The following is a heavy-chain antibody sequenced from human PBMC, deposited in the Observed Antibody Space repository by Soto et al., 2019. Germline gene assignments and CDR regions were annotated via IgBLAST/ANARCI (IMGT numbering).Heavy chain of an antibody. Sequence: QVQLVQSGAEVKKPGASVKVSCKASGYTFTSYDINWVRQAAGQGLEWIGWMNPNSGKAVYAQKFQGRVTMAGNTAISTASMELSSLRSDDAAVYFCARGLVVVSATYWYFDLWGRGTVVTVSS. CDR3: ARGLVVVSATYWYFDL. V-gene: IGHV1-8*01. D-gene: IGHD2-15*01. CDR1: GYTFTSYD. J-gene: IGHJ2*01. CDR2: MNPNSGKA.